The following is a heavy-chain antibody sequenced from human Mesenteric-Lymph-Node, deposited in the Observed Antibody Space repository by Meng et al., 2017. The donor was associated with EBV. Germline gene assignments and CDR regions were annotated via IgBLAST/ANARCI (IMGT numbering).Heavy chain of an antibody. D-gene: IGHD3-10*01. CDR3: ARGAAFLVQ. J-gene: IGHJ4*02. CDR1: GESSSGYY. CDR2: ISHIGST. Sequence: VQLRQWGAGLLKPSETLSLTCVVYGESSSGYYWTWIRQPPGKGLEWIGEISHIGSTNYSPSLKSRVTISGDTSKKEFSLKLTSVTAADTAVYYCARGAAFLVQWGQGTLVTVSS. V-gene: IGHV4-34*01.